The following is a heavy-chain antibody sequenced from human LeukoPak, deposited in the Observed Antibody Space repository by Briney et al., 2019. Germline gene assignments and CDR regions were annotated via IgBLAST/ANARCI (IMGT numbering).Heavy chain of an antibody. J-gene: IGHJ6*04. CDR2: ISWDGGST. CDR3: AKGLEREYYYYHYGMDV. Sequence: GGSPRLSCAASGFTFDDYAMHWVRQAPGKGLEWVSLISWDGGSTYYADSVKGRFTISRDNSKNSLYLQMNSLRAEDTALYYCAKGLEREYYYYHYGMDVWGKGTTVTVSS. D-gene: IGHD1-1*01. CDR1: GFTFDDYA. V-gene: IGHV3-43D*04.